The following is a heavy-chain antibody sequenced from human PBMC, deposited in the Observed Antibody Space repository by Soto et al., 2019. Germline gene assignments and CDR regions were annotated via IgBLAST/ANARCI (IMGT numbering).Heavy chain of an antibody. CDR3: ARNAHFTDNLSFDS. V-gene: IGHV1-18*01. Sequence: QVQLVQSGTEVKKPGASVKVSCKASGYTFARYGISWVRQAPGQGLEWMGWIDTFNGNTNYAQKVQARVTMTTDTSTTTAYMELRSLNSDDTALYFCARNAHFTDNLSFDSWGQGTLVTVSS. J-gene: IGHJ4*02. CDR2: IDTFNGNT. CDR1: GYTFARYG. D-gene: IGHD1-20*01.